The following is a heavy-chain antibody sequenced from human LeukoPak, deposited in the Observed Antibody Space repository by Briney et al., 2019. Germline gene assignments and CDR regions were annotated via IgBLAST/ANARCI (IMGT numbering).Heavy chain of an antibody. V-gene: IGHV3-30*18. CDR2: ISYDGSNK. CDR1: GFTFSSYG. J-gene: IGHJ4*02. Sequence: GRSLRLSCAASGFTFSSYGMHWVRQAPGKGLEWVAVISYDGSNKYYADSVKGRFTISRDNSKNTLYLQMNSLGAEDTAVYYCAKEGDGYNFAFDYWGQGTLVTVSS. CDR3: AKEGDGYNFAFDY. D-gene: IGHD5-24*01.